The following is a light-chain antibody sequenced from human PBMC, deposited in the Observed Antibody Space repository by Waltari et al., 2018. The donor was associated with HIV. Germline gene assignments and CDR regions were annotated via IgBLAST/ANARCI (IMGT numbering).Light chain of an antibody. CDR1: SDLRDYKS. V-gene: IGLV2-14*01. Sequence: QSALTQPASVSGSPGQSITISCTGTSDLRDYKSVSWHQHHPGKAPKVIIYEVNNRPSGVSSRFSGSISGNTASLTISGLQAEDEADYFCTSYISSASPEFGGGTKVTVL. CDR2: EVN. CDR3: TSYISSASPE. J-gene: IGLJ3*02.